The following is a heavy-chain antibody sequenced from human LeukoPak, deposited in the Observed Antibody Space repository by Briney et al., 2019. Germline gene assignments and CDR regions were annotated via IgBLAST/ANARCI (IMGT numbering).Heavy chain of an antibody. V-gene: IGHV3-7*01. CDR3: VTDGDKWNDFEF. Sequence: GGSLRLSCAVSGFTFSNYWMNWVRQAPGKGLEWVAIIDKDGNEIKYVDSVKGRFTLSRDNAKNSVYLQMNSLTTEDTALYYCVTDGDKWNDFEFWGQGTLVTVSS. CDR1: GFTFSNYW. J-gene: IGHJ4*02. CDR2: IDKDGNEI. D-gene: IGHD1-1*01.